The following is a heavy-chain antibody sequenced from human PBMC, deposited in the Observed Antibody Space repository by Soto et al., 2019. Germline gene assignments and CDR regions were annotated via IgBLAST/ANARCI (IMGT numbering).Heavy chain of an antibody. CDR2: IKQDGSEK. Sequence: HPGGSLRLSCAASGFTFSSYWMSWVRQAPGKGLEWVANIKQDGSEKYYVDSVKGRFTISRDNAKNLLYLQMNSLRAEDTAVYYCARFYYDSSGYLPSPYYYYYGMDVGGQGTTVTVSS. J-gene: IGHJ6*02. CDR3: ARFYYDSSGYLPSPYYYYYGMDV. D-gene: IGHD3-22*01. CDR1: GFTFSSYW. V-gene: IGHV3-7*04.